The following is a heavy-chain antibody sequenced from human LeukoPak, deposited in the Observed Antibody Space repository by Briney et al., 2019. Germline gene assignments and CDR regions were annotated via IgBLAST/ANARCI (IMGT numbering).Heavy chain of an antibody. Sequence: YPGGSLRLSCAASGFTFSNYAIHWVRQAPGEGPEWVAVISYDGSNKYYADSVKGRFTISRDNSKNTLYLQMISLRAEDTAVYYCARGGIYSFDYWGQGTLVTVSS. V-gene: IGHV3-30*04. CDR2: ISYDGSNK. CDR3: ARGGIYSFDY. J-gene: IGHJ4*02. CDR1: GFTFSNYA. D-gene: IGHD2-21*01.